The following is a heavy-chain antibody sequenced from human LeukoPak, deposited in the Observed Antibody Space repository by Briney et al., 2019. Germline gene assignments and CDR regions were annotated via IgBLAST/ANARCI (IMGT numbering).Heavy chain of an antibody. D-gene: IGHD2-2*01. CDR2: APSDGGTK. V-gene: IGHV3-30*03. CDR1: GFNFRDYA. J-gene: IGHJ4*02. CDR3: ARAYSASWYAGY. Sequence: GESLKISCVASGFNFRDYAMHWVRQAPGEGPEWVGVAPSDGGTKQYADSVKGRFTISRDDSKSTLFLEMNTLRDDGTALYYCARAYSASWYAGYWGQGTRVTVSS.